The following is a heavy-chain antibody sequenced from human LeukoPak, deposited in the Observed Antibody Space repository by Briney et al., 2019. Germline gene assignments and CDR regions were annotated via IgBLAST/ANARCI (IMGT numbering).Heavy chain of an antibody. Sequence: SVKVSCKASGFTFTSSAVQWVRQARGQRLEWIGWIVVGSGNTNYAQKFQGRVTMTRDTSISTAYMELRSLTSEDTAVYYCVRDGEGVAISVNYWFAPWGQGTLVTVSS. CDR2: IVVGSGNT. CDR1: GFTFTSSA. J-gene: IGHJ5*02. V-gene: IGHV1-58*01. CDR3: VRDGEGVAISVNYWFAP. D-gene: IGHD3-10*01.